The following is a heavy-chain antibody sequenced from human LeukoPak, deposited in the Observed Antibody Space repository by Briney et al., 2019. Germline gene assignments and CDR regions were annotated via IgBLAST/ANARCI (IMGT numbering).Heavy chain of an antibody. V-gene: IGHV1-69*04. D-gene: IGHD3-22*01. CDR2: IIPILGIA. J-gene: IGHJ3*02. CDR1: GRTFSSYA. Sequence: ASVKVSCKASGRTFSSYAISWVRQAPAQGLEWMGRIIPILGIANYAQKFQGRVTITADKSTSTAYMELSSLRSEDTAVYYCASGFYDSSGPSDAFDIWGQGTMVTVSS. CDR3: ASGFYDSSGPSDAFDI.